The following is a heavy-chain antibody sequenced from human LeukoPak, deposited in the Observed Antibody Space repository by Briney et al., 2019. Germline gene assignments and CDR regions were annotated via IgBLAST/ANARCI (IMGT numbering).Heavy chain of an antibody. Sequence: SETLSLTCTVSGGSISSYYWSWIRQPPGKGLEWIGYIYYSGSTNYNPSLKSRVTISVDTSKNQFSLKLSSVTAADTAVYYCAGTNLTTAAPGYWGQGTLVTVSS. CDR3: AGTNLTTAAPGY. J-gene: IGHJ4*02. D-gene: IGHD4-17*01. CDR2: IYYSGST. CDR1: GGSISSYY. V-gene: IGHV4-59*08.